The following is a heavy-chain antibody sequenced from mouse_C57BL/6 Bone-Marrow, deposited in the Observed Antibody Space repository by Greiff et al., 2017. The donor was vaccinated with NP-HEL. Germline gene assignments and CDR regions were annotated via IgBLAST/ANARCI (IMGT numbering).Heavy chain of an antibody. J-gene: IGHJ1*03. CDR3: ARRVNWYFDV. CDR2: IDPSDSYT. V-gene: IGHV1-59*01. CDR1: GYTFTSYW. Sequence: QVQLQQPGAELVRPGTSVKLSCKASGYTFTSYWMPWVKQRPGQGLEWIGVIDPSDSYTNYNQKFKGKATLTVDTSSSTAYMQLSSLTSEDSAVYYCARRVNWYFDVWGTGTTVTVSS.